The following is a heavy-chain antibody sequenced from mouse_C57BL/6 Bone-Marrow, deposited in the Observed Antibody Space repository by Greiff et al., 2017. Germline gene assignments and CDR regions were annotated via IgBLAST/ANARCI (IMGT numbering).Heavy chain of an antibody. D-gene: IGHD1-1*02. CDR3: VRHLWYAMDY. J-gene: IGHJ4*01. CDR1: GFSFNTYA. V-gene: IGHV10-1*01. CDR2: IRSKSNNYAT. Sequence: EVKLMESGGGLVQPKGSLKLSCAASGFSFNTYAMNWVRQAPGKGVEWVARIRSKSNNYATYYADSVKDRFTISRDDSESMLYLQMNNLKTEDTAMYYCVRHLWYAMDYWGQGTSVTVSS.